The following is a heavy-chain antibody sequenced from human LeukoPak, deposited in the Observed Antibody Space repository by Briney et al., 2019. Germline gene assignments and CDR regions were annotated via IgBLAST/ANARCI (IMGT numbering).Heavy chain of an antibody. Sequence: PSETLSLTCAVSGGSISSSNWWSWVRQPPGKGLEWIGEIYHSGSTNYNPSLKSRVIISVDKSKNQFSLKLSSVTAADTAVYYCARDPPDHIAAAGTIDYWGQGTLVTVSS. J-gene: IGHJ4*02. D-gene: IGHD6-13*01. V-gene: IGHV4-4*02. CDR1: GGSISSSNW. CDR3: ARDPPDHIAAAGTIDY. CDR2: IYHSGST.